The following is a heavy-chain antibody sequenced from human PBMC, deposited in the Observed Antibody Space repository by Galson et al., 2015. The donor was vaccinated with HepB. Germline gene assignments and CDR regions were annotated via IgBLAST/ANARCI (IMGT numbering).Heavy chain of an antibody. Sequence: SLRLSCAASGFTFSDHCMDWVRQAPGKGLEWVGRIRNKATSYTTEYAASVKGRFTVSRDDSKNSLYLQMNSLKTEDTAVYYCARARGGSSNTFDYWGQGTLVTVSP. J-gene: IGHJ4*02. CDR3: ARARGGSSNTFDY. CDR1: GFTFSDHC. V-gene: IGHV3-72*01. D-gene: IGHD2-15*01. CDR2: IRNKATSYTT.